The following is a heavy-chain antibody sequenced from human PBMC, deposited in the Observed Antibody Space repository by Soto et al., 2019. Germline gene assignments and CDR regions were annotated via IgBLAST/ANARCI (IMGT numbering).Heavy chain of an antibody. CDR2: IYYSGST. CDR3: ARGESTMVRGVPYYYYGMDV. J-gene: IGHJ6*02. V-gene: IGHV4-30-4*01. D-gene: IGHD3-10*01. Sequence: PSETLSLTCTVSCGSISSCDYYWSWIRQPPGKGLEWIGYIYYSGSTYYNPSLKSRVTISVDTSKNQFSLKLSSVTAADTAVYYCARGESTMVRGVPYYYYGMDVWGQGTTVTVSS. CDR1: CGSISSCDYY.